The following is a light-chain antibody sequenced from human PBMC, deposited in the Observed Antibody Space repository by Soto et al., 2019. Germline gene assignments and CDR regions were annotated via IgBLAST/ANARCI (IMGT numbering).Light chain of an antibody. CDR3: QQYNKWFSIS. CDR2: GAS. J-gene: IGKJ5*01. Sequence: EIVMTQSPATLSVSPGERAILSCRASESISSKLGWYQQRPGQAPRLLIYGASIRATGLPTRFSGSGSGTEFTLTISSLQSEDSAVYYCQQYNKWFSISFGQGTRLEMK. CDR1: ESISSK. V-gene: IGKV3-15*01.